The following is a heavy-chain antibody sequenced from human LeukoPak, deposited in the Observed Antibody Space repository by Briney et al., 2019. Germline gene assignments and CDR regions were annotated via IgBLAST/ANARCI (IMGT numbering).Heavy chain of an antibody. D-gene: IGHD2-15*01. CDR2: IYTSGST. CDR3: ARGPTYCSSSSCLQGE. V-gene: IGHV4-61*02. CDR1: GGSISSGSYY. J-gene: IGHJ4*02. Sequence: SQTLSLTCTVSGGSISSGSYYWSWIRQPAGKGLEWIGRIYTSGSTNYNPSLKSRVTISVDPSKNQFSLKLSSVTAADTAVYYCARGPTYCSSSSCLQGEWGQGTLVTVSS.